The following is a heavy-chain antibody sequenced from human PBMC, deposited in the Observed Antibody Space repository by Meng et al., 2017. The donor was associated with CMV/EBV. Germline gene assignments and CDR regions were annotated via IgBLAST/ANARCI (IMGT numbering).Heavy chain of an antibody. CDR3: ARESGYCFDY. J-gene: IGHJ4*02. V-gene: IGHV3-21*01. CDR1: GFTFSSYE. Sequence: GGSLRLSCAASGFTFSSYEMNWVRQAPGKGLEWVSSISSSSSYIYYAGSVKGRFTISRDNAKNSLYLQMNSLRAEDTAVYYCARESGYCFDYWGQGTLVTVSS. CDR2: ISSSSSYI. D-gene: IGHD3-3*01.